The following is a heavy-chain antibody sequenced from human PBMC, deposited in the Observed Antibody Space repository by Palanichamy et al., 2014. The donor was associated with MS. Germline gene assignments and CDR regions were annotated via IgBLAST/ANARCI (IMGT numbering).Heavy chain of an antibody. Sequence: QVQLVQSGAEVKKPGSSVKVSCKASGGTFSSYAISWVRQAPGQGLEWMGRIIPILGIANYAQKFQGRVTITADKSTSTAYMELSSLRSEDTAVYYCARDEMATQLPVYYYGMDVWGQGTTVTVSS. J-gene: IGHJ6*02. D-gene: IGHD5-24*01. CDR3: ARDEMATQLPVYYYGMDV. V-gene: IGHV1-69*04. CDR2: IIPILGIA. CDR1: GGTFSSYA.